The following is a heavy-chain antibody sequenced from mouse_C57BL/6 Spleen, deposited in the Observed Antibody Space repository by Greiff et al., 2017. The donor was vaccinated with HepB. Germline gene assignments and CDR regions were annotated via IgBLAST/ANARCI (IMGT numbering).Heavy chain of an antibody. Sequence: LVESGGGLVKPGGSLKLSCAASGFTFSSYAMSWVRQTPEKRLEWVATISDGGSYTYYPDNVKGRFTISRDNAKNNLYLQMSHLKSEDTAMYYCARVSPYYGSSPWYFDVWGTGTTVTVSS. CDR1: GFTFSSYA. D-gene: IGHD1-1*01. CDR2: ISDGGSYT. J-gene: IGHJ1*03. V-gene: IGHV5-4*01. CDR3: ARVSPYYGSSPWYFDV.